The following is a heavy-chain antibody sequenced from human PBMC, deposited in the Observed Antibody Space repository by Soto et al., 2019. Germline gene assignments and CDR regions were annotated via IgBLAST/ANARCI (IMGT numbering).Heavy chain of an antibody. CDR1: GYTFTNYD. D-gene: IGHD3-9*01. J-gene: IGHJ5*02. V-gene: IGHV1-8*01. CDR2: MNPNSGHT. Sequence: QVQLVPSGAEVKKPGASVKVSCKASGYTFTNYDINWVRQATGQGVEWMGWMNPNSGHTRYAQKFQGRVTMTRKTSINTAHMELSSLTSQDTAIYYCARGNYNILTGHPDFDRWGQGTLVTVSS. CDR3: ARGNYNILTGHPDFDR.